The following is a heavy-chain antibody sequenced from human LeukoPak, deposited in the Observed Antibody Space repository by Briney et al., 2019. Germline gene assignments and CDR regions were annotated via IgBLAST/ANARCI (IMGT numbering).Heavy chain of an antibody. D-gene: IGHD2-15*01. CDR3: ARDRGYCSGGSCGYYSDY. CDR2: ISTYNGNT. J-gene: IGHJ4*02. Sequence: ASVKVSCKASGYTFTSYGISWVRQAPGQGLEWMGWISTYNGNTYYALKLQGRVTMTTDTSTSTAYMELRSLRSDDTAVYYCARDRGYCSGGSCGYYSDYWGQGTLVTVSS. CDR1: GYTFTSYG. V-gene: IGHV1-18*01.